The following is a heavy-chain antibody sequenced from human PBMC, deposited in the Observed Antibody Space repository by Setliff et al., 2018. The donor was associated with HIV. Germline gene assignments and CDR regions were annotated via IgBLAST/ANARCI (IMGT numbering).Heavy chain of an antibody. D-gene: IGHD6-19*01. CDR3: MRQGAVTGHSFDY. J-gene: IGHJ4*02. Sequence: SETLSLTCAVYGESFSCYFWSWIRQPPGKGLEWIGEINHSGITNYNPSLKRRVTISVDTSNNQFSLKVTSVTAADTAVYYCMRQGAVTGHSFDYWGQGALVTVSS. CDR1: GESFSCYF. V-gene: IGHV4-34*01. CDR2: INHSGIT.